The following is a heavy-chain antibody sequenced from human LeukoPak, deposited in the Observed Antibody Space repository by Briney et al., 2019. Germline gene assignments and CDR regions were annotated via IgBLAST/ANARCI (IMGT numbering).Heavy chain of an antibody. CDR2: INHSGST. V-gene: IGHV4-34*01. CDR3: ARDYGDRAFDI. CDR1: GGSFSGYY. Sequence: SETLSLTCAVYGGSFSGYYWSWIRQPPGKGLEWIGEINHSGSTNYNPSLNSRVTISVDTSKNQFSLKLSSVTAADTAVYYCARDYGDRAFDIWGQGTMVTVSS. D-gene: IGHD3-16*01. J-gene: IGHJ3*02.